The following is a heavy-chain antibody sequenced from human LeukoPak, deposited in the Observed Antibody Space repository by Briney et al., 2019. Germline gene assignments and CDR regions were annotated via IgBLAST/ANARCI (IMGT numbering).Heavy chain of an antibody. D-gene: IGHD1-26*01. Sequence: GGSLRLSCAASGCTFSTYGMSWVRQAPGKGLEWVSTISGSGDNTHYADSVKGRFSISRDNSKNTLYLQMNSLTAEDTALYYCANDVGGIVNPFFDYWGQGTLVTVSS. CDR3: ANDVGGIVNPFFDY. CDR1: GCTFSTYG. CDR2: ISGSGDNT. J-gene: IGHJ4*02. V-gene: IGHV3-23*01.